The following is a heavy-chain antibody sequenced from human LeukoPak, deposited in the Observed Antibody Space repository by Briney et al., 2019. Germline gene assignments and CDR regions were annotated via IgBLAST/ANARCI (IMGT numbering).Heavy chain of an antibody. J-gene: IGHJ4*02. D-gene: IGHD1-26*01. Sequence: GGSLRLSCAASGFTFSSYGMHWVRQAPGKGLEWVAVIWYDGSNKYYADSVKGRFTISRDNSKNTLYLQMNSLRAEDTAVYYCARDGGSYRLLPLSRGQGTLVTVSS. CDR3: ARDGGSYRLLPLS. CDR2: IWYDGSNK. CDR1: GFTFSSYG. V-gene: IGHV3-33*01.